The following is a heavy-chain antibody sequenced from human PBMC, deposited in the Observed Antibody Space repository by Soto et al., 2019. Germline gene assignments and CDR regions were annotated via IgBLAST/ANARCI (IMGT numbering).Heavy chain of an antibody. Sequence: PGGSLRLSCAASDFDFSSYGIHWVRQAPGKGLEWVAASSYDGRETFYAGSAKGRFTVSKEMSKNTAFLQMNALRHEDTAVYFCAKDSGWPILKLACWGQGTSDPVSS. D-gene: IGHD3-10*01. V-gene: IGHV3-30*18. CDR2: SSYDGRET. CDR1: DFDFSSYG. J-gene: IGHJ4*02. CDR3: AKDSGWPILKLAC.